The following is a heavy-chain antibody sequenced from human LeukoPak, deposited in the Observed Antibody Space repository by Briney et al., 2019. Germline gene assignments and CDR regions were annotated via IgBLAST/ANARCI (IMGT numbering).Heavy chain of an antibody. V-gene: IGHV3-33*01. CDR1: GFTFSSYG. D-gene: IGHD1-1*01. Sequence: GRSLRLSCAASGFTFSSYGMHWVRRAPGKGLEWVAVIWYDGSDKYYADSVKGRFTISRDNSKNTLYLQMNSLRAEDTAVYYCARDRDLEPAIDAFDIWGQGTMVTVSS. CDR3: ARDRDLEPAIDAFDI. CDR2: IWYDGSDK. J-gene: IGHJ3*02.